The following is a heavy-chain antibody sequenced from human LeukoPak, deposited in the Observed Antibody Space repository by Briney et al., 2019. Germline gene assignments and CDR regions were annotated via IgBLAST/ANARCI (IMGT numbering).Heavy chain of an antibody. CDR1: GYTFTSYY. CDR2: INPSGGST. CDR3: ATSLVGARDY. V-gene: IGHV1-46*01. D-gene: IGHD1-26*01. Sequence: ASVKVSCKASGYTFTSYYMHWVRQAPGQGLEWMGIINPSGGSTSYAQKFQGRVTMTEDTSTDTAYMELGSLRSEDTAVYYCATSLVGARDYWGQGTLVTVSS. J-gene: IGHJ4*02.